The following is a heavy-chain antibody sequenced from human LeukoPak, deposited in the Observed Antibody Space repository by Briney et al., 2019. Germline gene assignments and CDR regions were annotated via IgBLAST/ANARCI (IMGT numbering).Heavy chain of an antibody. CDR1: GFTFSGSG. V-gene: IGHV3-73*01. D-gene: IGHD2-2*02. J-gene: IGHJ6*03. CDR3: TSRDRPVFCSSTSCYNYYYMDV. Sequence: GALGLSCAASGFTFSGSGMHWGRQASRKGLGGGGRIRSQANSYATAYAASVKGRFTISRDDSKNTAYLQMNSLKTEDTAVYYCTSRDRPVFCSSTSCYNYYYMDVWGKGTTVTVSS. CDR2: IRSQANSYAT.